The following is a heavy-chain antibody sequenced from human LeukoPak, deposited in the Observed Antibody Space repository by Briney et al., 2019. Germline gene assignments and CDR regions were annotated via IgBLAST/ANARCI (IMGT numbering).Heavy chain of an antibody. J-gene: IGHJ4*02. CDR1: GFTFSSYA. D-gene: IGHD6-19*01. CDR3: AKASSSGSYGVYYFDC. Sequence: GGSLRLSCAASGFTFSSYAMSWVRQAPGKGLEWVAGISGSGGSTYYADSVNGRFTISRDNSKSTLYLQMHSLRAGDTAVYYCAKASSSGSYGVYYFDCWGQGTLVTVSS. V-gene: IGHV3-23*01. CDR2: ISGSGGST.